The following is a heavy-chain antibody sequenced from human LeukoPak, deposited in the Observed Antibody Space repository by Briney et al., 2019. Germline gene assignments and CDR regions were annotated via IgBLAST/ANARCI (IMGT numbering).Heavy chain of an antibody. CDR2: ISTSGNT. V-gene: IGHV4-4*07. CDR3: ARDQAGLDY. D-gene: IGHD6-13*01. CDR1: GGSISTDY. J-gene: IGHJ4*02. Sequence: SETLSLTCTVSGGSISTDYWRWIRQPAGKGLEWIGRISTSGNTNYNPSLKSRVTMSIDTSKNQFSLQLNSVTPEDTAVYYCARDQAGLDYWGQGTLVTVSS.